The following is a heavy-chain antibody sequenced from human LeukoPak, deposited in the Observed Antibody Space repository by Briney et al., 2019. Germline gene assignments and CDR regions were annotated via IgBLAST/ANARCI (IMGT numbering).Heavy chain of an antibody. CDR2: INSDGSST. Sequence: PGGSLRLSCAASGFTSSSYWMHWVRQAPGKGLVWVSRINSDGSSTSYADSVKGRFTISRDNAKNTLYLQMNSLRAEDTAVYYCARDPDTIFGVARFDYWGQGTLVTVSS. J-gene: IGHJ4*02. V-gene: IGHV3-74*01. CDR1: GFTSSSYW. CDR3: ARDPDTIFGVARFDY. D-gene: IGHD3-3*01.